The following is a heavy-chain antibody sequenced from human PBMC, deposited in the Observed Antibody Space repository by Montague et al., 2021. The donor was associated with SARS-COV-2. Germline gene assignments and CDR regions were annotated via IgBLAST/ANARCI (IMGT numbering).Heavy chain of an antibody. V-gene: IGHV4-39*01. D-gene: IGHD3-10*01. Sequence: SESLSLTCTVSGGSISSSSNYWGWIRQPPGKGLEWIGSIYYSGSTYYNSSLKSRVTISVDTSKNQFSLKLNSVTAADTAVYYCARLVWFGELSSENRCDPWGQGTLVTVSS. CDR2: IYYSGST. J-gene: IGHJ5*02. CDR3: ARLVWFGELSSENRCDP. CDR1: GGSISSSSNY.